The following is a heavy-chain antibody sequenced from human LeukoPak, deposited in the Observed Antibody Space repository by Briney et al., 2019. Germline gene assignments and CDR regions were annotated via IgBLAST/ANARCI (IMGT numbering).Heavy chain of an antibody. CDR1: GFTFSSYG. Sequence: TGGSLRLSCAASGFTFSSYGMHWVRQAPGKGLEWVAVISYDGSNKYYADSVKGRFTISRDNSKNTLYLQMNSLRAEDTAVYYCAKGPYYYGSGSYYISYYGMDVWGQGTTVTVSS. CDR2: ISYDGSNK. J-gene: IGHJ6*02. V-gene: IGHV3-30*18. D-gene: IGHD3-10*01. CDR3: AKGPYYYGSGSYYISYYGMDV.